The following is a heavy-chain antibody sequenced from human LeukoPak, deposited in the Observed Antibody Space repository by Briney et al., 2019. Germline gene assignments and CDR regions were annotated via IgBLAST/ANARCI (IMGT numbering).Heavy chain of an antibody. V-gene: IGHV3-30*18. CDR1: GFTFSSYG. D-gene: IGHD2-15*01. Sequence: GGSLRLSCAASGFTFSSYGMHWVRQAPGKGLEWVAVISYDGSNKYYADSVKGRFTISRDNSKNTLYLQMNSLRAEDTAVYYRAKDCWRGGSCYGDYWGQGTLVTVSS. CDR2: ISYDGSNK. CDR3: AKDCWRGGSCYGDY. J-gene: IGHJ4*02.